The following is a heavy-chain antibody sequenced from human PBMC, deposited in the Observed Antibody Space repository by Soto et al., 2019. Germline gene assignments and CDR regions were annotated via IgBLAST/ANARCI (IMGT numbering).Heavy chain of an antibody. CDR3: AKGSYGSGWLD. D-gene: IGHD6-19*01. CDR1: GFTSSNYG. Sequence: GGSLRLSCVGSGFTSSNYGMNWVRQAPGKGLELVSSISGSDGTTYYADSVRGRLTISRDNSKNTLYLQMSSLRAEDMALYYCAKGSYGSGWLDWGQGTPVTVSS. V-gene: IGHV3-23*01. J-gene: IGHJ4*02. CDR2: ISGSDGTT.